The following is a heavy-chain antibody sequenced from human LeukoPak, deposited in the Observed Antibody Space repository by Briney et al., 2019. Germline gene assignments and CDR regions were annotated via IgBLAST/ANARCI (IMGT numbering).Heavy chain of an antibody. CDR3: ARATRGYYFDH. D-gene: IGHD2-21*01. V-gene: IGHV3-21*01. CDR1: GFTFIRYN. CDR2: ISASDTYI. Sequence: GGSLRLSCAASGFTFIRYNMNWVRQAPGKWLEWVSSISASDTYIYYADSLKGRFTISRDNTKNSIYLQIDNLRPEDTAIYYCARATRGYYFDHWGQGTLDAVSS. J-gene: IGHJ4*02.